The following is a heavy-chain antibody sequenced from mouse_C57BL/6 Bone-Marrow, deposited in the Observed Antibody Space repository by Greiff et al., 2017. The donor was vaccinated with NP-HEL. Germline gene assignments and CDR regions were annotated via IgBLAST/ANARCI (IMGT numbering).Heavy chain of an antibody. V-gene: IGHV1-22*01. J-gene: IGHJ3*01. CDR1: GYTFTEYT. D-gene: IGHD2-3*01. CDR2: INPNNGGT. Sequence: EVQLQQSGPELVKPGASVKISCKTSGYTFTEYTLHWVKQSHGKSLEWIGCINPNNGGTAYNQKFKGKATLTVDKSSSTAYMELRSLTSEDSAVYCCARNDPFAYWGQGTLVTVSA. CDR3: ARNDPFAY.